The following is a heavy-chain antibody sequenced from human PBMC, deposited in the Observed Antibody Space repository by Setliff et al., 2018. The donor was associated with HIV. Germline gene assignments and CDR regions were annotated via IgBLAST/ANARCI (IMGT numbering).Heavy chain of an antibody. CDR3: AKDPPGFSHFLDY. CDR1: GFVFGSFV. Sequence: GGSLRLSCAASGFVFGSFVMSWVRQTPGKGLEWVSGISGSGDSIYYGDSVKGRFTISRDNSKSTLFLQMNNLRAEDTALYFCAKDPPGFSHFLDYWGQGAVVTVSS. CDR2: ISGSGDSI. V-gene: IGHV3-23*01. J-gene: IGHJ4*02.